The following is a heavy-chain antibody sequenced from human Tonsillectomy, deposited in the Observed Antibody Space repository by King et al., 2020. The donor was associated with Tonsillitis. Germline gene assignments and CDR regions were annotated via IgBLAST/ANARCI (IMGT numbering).Heavy chain of an antibody. V-gene: IGHV3-30*18. CDR3: AKSGIQSSDY. Sequence: QVQLVESGGGVVQPGGSLRLSCAASGFTFSSYGMHWVRQAPGKGLEWVAVISDDGSNKYYADSVMGGFTICSDNSKNTLYLQMNSLRAEDTAVYYCAKSGIQSSDYWGQGTLVTVSS. D-gene: IGHD5-18*01. J-gene: IGHJ4*02. CDR1: GFTFSSYG. CDR2: ISDDGSNK.